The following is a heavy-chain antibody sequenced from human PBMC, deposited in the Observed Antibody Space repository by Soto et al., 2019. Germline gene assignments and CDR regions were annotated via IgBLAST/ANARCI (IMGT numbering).Heavy chain of an antibody. J-gene: IGHJ6*02. Sequence: HPGGSLRLSCAASGFTLRSYAMTWVRQAPGKGLEWVSGISRSGGDTYYADSVKGRFTMSRDNSKNTLYLQMTSLRAEDTAVYYCAKVNTAMVISYYYGMDVWGQGTTVTVSS. CDR2: ISRSGGDT. V-gene: IGHV3-23*01. CDR3: AKVNTAMVISYYYGMDV. CDR1: GFTLRSYA. D-gene: IGHD5-18*01.